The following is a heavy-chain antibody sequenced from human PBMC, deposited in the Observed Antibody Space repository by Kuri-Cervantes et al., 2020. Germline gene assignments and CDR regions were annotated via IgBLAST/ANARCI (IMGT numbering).Heavy chain of an antibody. CDR1: GFTFSSYW. V-gene: IGHV3-74*01. J-gene: IGHJ6*02. D-gene: IGHD1-26*01. CDR3: ATTTSYYYYYGMDV. Sequence: LRLSCAASGFTFSSYWMHWVRQAPGKGLVWVSRINSDGSSTSYADSVKGRFTISRDNAKNTLYLQMNSLRAEDTAEYYCATTTSYYYYYGMDVWGQGTTVTVSS. CDR2: INSDGSST.